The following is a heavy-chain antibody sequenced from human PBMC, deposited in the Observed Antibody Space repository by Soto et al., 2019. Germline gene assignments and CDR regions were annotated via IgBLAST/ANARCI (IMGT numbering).Heavy chain of an antibody. D-gene: IGHD2-21*01. Sequence: SETLSLTCTVSGVSISSSAYFGAWIRQPPGKGLEWIGSIHYSGSTYYNPSLKSRVTISVDTSKNQFSLKLSSVTAADTAVYYCARHNCYGGALQYFQHWGQGTLVTVSS. CDR2: IHYSGST. V-gene: IGHV4-39*01. CDR1: GVSISSSAYF. CDR3: ARHNCYGGALQYFQH. J-gene: IGHJ1*01.